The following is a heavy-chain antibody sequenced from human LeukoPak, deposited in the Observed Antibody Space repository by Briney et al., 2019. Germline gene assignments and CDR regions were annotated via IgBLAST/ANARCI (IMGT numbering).Heavy chain of an antibody. V-gene: IGHV4-34*01. CDR1: GGSLSDYY. CDR2: IIQSGVT. Sequence: PSETLSLTCAAYGGSLSDYYWSWIRQAPGKGLEWIGEIIQSGVTNYNPSLKSRATISIDTSKNQFSLKLSSVTAADTAVYYCARGRYCSSTSCYQAKRRSEENRKTGTTRSVGYFDYWGQGTLVTVSS. D-gene: IGHD2-2*01. J-gene: IGHJ4*02. CDR3: ARGRYCSSTSCYQAKRRSEENRKTGTTRSVGYFDY.